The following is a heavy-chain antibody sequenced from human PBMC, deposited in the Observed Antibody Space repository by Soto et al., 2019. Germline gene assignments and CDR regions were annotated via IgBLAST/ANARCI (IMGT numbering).Heavy chain of an antibody. CDR2: ISGTGGST. J-gene: IGHJ4*02. V-gene: IGHV3-23*01. CDR1: GFTFNNYA. Sequence: GGSLRLSCAASGFTFNNYAMNWVRQAPGKGLEWVATISGTGGSTYYADSVKGRFTISRDNSKNTLYLQMNSLRVEDTAVYYCAKDRLGGNFDYWGQGT. CDR3: AKDRLGGNFDY.